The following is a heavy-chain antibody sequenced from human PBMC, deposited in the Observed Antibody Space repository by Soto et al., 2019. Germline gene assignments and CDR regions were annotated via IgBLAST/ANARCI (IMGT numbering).Heavy chain of an antibody. Sequence: QVQLVQSGAEVKKPGASVKVSCKASGYTFTSYGISWVRQAPGQGLEWMGWISAYNGNTNYAQKLQGRVTMTTDTATSTAYMELRSLRSDDTAVYYCARNTYYYGSGSYYTKIFDYWGQGTLVTVSS. V-gene: IGHV1-18*01. CDR3: ARNTYYYGSGSYYTKIFDY. D-gene: IGHD3-10*01. CDR1: GYTFTSYG. J-gene: IGHJ4*02. CDR2: ISAYNGNT.